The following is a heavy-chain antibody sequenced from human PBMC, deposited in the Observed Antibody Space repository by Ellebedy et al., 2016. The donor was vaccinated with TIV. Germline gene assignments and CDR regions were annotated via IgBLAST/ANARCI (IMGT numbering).Heavy chain of an antibody. CDR3: ARVAPRTIAQLD. D-gene: IGHD5-24*01. CDR2: INPNSGGT. CDR1: GYTFTSYY. V-gene: IGHV1-2*02. Sequence: ASVKVSCXASGYTFTSYYMHWVRQAPGQGLEWMGWINPNSGGTNYAQKFQGRVTMTRDTSISTAYMELSRLRSDDTAVYYCARVAPRTIAQLDWGQGTLVTVSS. J-gene: IGHJ4*02.